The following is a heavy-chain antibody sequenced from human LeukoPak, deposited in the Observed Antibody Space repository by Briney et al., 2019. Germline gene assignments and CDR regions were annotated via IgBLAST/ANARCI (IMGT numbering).Heavy chain of an antibody. CDR2: ISGRGFSM. V-gene: IGHV3-11*01. CDR3: ARGKRRFDY. J-gene: IGHJ4*02. Sequence: PGGSLRLSCAASGFSFNESYMTWNRQAPGKGLEWVAYISGRGFSMYYADSVKGRFTISRDNARNSLYLNMSGLRADDTAVYYCARGKRRFDYWGQGTLVTVSS. CDR1: GFSFNESY.